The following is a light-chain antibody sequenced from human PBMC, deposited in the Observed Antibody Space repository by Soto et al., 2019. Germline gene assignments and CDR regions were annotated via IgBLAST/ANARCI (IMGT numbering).Light chain of an antibody. CDR2: GVT. V-gene: IGLV2-14*01. J-gene: IGLJ2*01. Sequence: QSALTQPASVSGSPGQSITISCTGSNSDIGGYNSVSWYQQHPGKAPKLLIFGVTNRPSGVSNRFSGSKSGNTASLTISGLQAEDEADYYCSSYTSSSTVVFGGGTKVTVL. CDR1: NSDIGGYNS. CDR3: SSYTSSSTVV.